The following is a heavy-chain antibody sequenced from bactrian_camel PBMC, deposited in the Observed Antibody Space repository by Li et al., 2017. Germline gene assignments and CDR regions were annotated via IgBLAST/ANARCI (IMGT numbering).Heavy chain of an antibody. V-gene: IGHV3S6*01. J-gene: IGHJ4*01. CDR3: AARGPYCYTKLSVRDLTY. CDR1: GITFSRHD. CDR2: ITSLPSLFRAA. D-gene: IGHD2*01. Sequence: HVQLVESGGGLVQPGESLRLSCVASGITFSRHDMSWVRQAPGKEVEWVAGITSLPSLFRAASYADSVKGRFTISRDNAKDTLYLQMNSLKPEDTAMYYCAARGPYCYTKLSVRDLTYWGQGTQVTVS.